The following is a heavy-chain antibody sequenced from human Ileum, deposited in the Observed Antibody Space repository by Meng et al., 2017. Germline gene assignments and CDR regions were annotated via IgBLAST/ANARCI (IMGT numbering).Heavy chain of an antibody. V-gene: IGHV4-4*01. CDR2: IHHSGRT. J-gene: IGHJ4*02. CDR1: GGSITNNNW. D-gene: IGHD3-22*01. CDR3: AKNGFYSMDY. Sequence: GSLRLSCAVSGGSITNNNWWSWVRQAPGKGLEWIGEIHHSGRTTYNPSVQSRVTMSLDESKNHLFLRLNSVTAADTAVYFCAKNGFYSMDYWGQGTLVTVSS.